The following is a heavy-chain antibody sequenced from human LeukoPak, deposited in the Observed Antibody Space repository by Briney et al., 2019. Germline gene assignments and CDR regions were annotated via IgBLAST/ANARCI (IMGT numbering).Heavy chain of an antibody. V-gene: IGHV4-39*07. Sequence: PSETLSLTCTVSGGSIRSSYYYWSWIRQPPGKGLEWIGEINHSGSTNHNPSLKSRVTISVDTSKNQFSLKLSSVTAADTAVYYCARVFGTWGQGTQVTVSS. CDR3: ARVFGT. D-gene: IGHD3-16*01. CDR1: GGSIRSSYYY. CDR2: INHSGST. J-gene: IGHJ5*02.